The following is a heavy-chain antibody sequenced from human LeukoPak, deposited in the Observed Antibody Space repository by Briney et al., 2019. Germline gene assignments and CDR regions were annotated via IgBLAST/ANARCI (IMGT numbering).Heavy chain of an antibody. V-gene: IGHV3-30*02. CDR3: AKEAGLFDV. Sequence: PRGSLRLSCAASGFTFSSYGMHWVRQAPGKGLKWVAYIRSDGSKEYHADSVKGPFIISRDNSKKILYLQMNSLRAEDTAMYYCAKEAGLFDVWGQGTMVTVSS. J-gene: IGHJ3*01. CDR2: IRSDGSKE. CDR1: GFTFSSYG.